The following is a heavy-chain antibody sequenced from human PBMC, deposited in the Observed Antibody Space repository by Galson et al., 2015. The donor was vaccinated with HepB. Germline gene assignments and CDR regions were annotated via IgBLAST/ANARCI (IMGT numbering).Heavy chain of an antibody. CDR1: GFTFSNAW. CDR2: IKSKTDGGTT. J-gene: IGHJ6*03. V-gene: IGHV3-15*01. CDR3: TTSPYSSSWYPPYYYYYYMDV. Sequence: SLRLSCAASGFTFSNAWMSWVRQAPGKGLEWVGRIKSKTDGGTTDYAAPVKGRFTISRDDSKNTLYLQMNSLKTEDTAVYYCTTSPYSSSWYPPYYYYYYMDVWGKGTTVTVSS. D-gene: IGHD6-13*01.